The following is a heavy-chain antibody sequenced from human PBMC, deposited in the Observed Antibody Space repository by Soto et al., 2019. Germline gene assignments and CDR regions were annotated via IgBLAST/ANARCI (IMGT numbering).Heavy chain of an antibody. CDR3: ARGPRSGSYSFENWFDP. D-gene: IGHD1-26*01. J-gene: IGHJ5*02. CDR2: INPNSGGT. CDR1: GYTFTGYY. Sequence: ASVKVSCKASGYTFTGYYMHWVRQAPGQGLEWMGWINPNSGGTNYAQKFQGWVTMTRDTSISTAYMELNRLRSDDTAVYYCARGPRSGSYSFENWFDPWGQGTLVTVSS. V-gene: IGHV1-2*04.